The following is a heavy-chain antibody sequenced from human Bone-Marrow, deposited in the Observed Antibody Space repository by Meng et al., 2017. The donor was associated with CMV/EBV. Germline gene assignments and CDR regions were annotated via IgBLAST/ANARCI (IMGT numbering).Heavy chain of an antibody. V-gene: IGHV4-34*01. CDR1: GGSFSGYY. CDR3: ARDQVGAFDI. CDR2: INHSGST. Sequence: SETLSLTCAVYGGSFSGYYWSWIRQPPGKGLEWIGEINHSGSTNYNPSLKSRVTISVDTSKNQFSLKLGSVTAADTAVYYCARDQVGAFDICGQGTMVTVSS. J-gene: IGHJ3*02.